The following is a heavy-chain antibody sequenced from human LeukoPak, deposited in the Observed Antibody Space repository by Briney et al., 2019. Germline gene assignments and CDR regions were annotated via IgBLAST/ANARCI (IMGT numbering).Heavy chain of an antibody. CDR3: ARCDSGGWFFDS. CDR1: GGSFSGYS. V-gene: IGHV4-34*01. Sequence: SETLSLTCAVSGGSFSGYSWSWIRQPPGKGLEWIGEINQSGSTNYNPSLKSRVTISIATSKSQISVKVNSVTAADTAVYYCARCDSGGWFFDSWGQGALVTVSS. J-gene: IGHJ4*02. D-gene: IGHD6-19*01. CDR2: INQSGST.